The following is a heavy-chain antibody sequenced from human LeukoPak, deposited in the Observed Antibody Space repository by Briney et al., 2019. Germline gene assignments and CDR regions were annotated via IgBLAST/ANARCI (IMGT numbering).Heavy chain of an antibody. CDR2: ISAYNGNT. CDR3: ARSRSPALVDY. Sequence: EASVKVSCKASGYTFTSYGICWVRQAPGQGLEWMGWISAYNGNTNYAQKLQGRVTMTTDTSTSTAYMELRSLRSDDTAVYYCARSRSPALVDYWGQGTLVTVSS. J-gene: IGHJ4*02. V-gene: IGHV1-18*01. D-gene: IGHD1-1*01. CDR1: GYTFTSYG.